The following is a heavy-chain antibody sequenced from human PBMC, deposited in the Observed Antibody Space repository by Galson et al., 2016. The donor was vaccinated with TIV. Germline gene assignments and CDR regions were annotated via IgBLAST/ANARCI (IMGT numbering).Heavy chain of an antibody. V-gene: IGHV5-10-1*01. CDR1: GYRFTSYW. CDR2: IDPSDPYT. D-gene: IGHD2-15*01. CDR3: ARGVSPGSGCLDP. J-gene: IGHJ5*02. Sequence: QSGAEVKKVGESLRISCKGSGYRFTSYWITWVRQMPGKGLEWMGRIDPSDPYTNYSPSFEGHVTISADKSISAAFLPWNSLRASDIAIYYCARGVSPGSGCLDPWGQGTLVTVSS.